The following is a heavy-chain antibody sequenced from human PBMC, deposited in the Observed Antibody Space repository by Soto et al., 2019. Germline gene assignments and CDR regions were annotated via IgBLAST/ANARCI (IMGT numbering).Heavy chain of an antibody. J-gene: IGHJ5*02. Sequence: SVKVSCKASGGTFSSYAISWVRQAPGQGLEWMGGIIPIFGTANYAQKFQGRVTITADESTSTAYMELSTLRSEDTAVYYCARDLTYSLDVYNGCDPWGESTLVS. CDR1: GGTFSSYA. CDR3: ARDLTYSLDVYNGCDP. CDR2: IIPIFGTA. V-gene: IGHV1-69*13. D-gene: IGHD1-20*01.